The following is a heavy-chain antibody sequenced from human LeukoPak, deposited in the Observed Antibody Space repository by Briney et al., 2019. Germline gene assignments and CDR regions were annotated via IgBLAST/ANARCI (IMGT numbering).Heavy chain of an antibody. CDR1: GYTFTSYY. D-gene: IGHD5-18*01. J-gene: IGHJ4*02. CDR2: INPSGGST. Sequence: ASVKVSCKASGYTFTSYYMHWVRQAPGQGLERMGIINPSGGSTSYAQKFQGRVTMTRDTSTSTVYMELSSLRSEDTAVYYCARSDTAMVFDYWGQGTLVTVSS. V-gene: IGHV1-46*01. CDR3: ARSDTAMVFDY.